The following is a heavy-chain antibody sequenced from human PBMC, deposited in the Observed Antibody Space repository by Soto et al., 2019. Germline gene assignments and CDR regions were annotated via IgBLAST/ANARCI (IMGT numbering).Heavy chain of an antibody. J-gene: IGHJ4*02. CDR1: GFIFSDFA. CDR3: AKGEVRGIIPSYFDY. CDR2: IWYDGSNE. D-gene: IGHD3-10*01. V-gene: IGHV3-30*02. Sequence: PGGSLRLSCAASGFIFSDFAMHWVRQAPGKGLEWVAEIWYDGSNEYYGDSVKGRFTISRDNSKNTLYLQMDSLRAEDTAVYYCAKGEVRGIIPSYFDYWGLGTLVTVSS.